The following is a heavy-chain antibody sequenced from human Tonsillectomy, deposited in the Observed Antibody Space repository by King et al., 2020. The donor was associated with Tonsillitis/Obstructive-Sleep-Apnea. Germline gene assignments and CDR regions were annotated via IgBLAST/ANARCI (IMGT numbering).Heavy chain of an antibody. Sequence: QLQESGPGLVKPSDTLSLTCAVSGYSISSSNWWGWIRQPPGKGLDWIGYIYYSGSTYYNPSLKSRVTMSVDTSKNQFSRKLSSVTAVDTAVYYCATSSVGRSGIIIGSKDAFDIWGQGTMVIVSS. D-gene: IGHD1-20*01. CDR1: GYSISSSNW. V-gene: IGHV4-28*01. J-gene: IGHJ3*02. CDR3: ATSSVGRSGIIIGSKDAFDI. CDR2: IYYSGST.